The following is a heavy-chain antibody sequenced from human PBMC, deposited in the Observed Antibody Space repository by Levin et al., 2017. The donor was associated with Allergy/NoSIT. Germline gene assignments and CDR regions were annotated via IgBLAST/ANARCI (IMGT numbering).Heavy chain of an antibody. Sequence: PGGSLRLSCAASGFTFSSYTMSWVRQAPGKGLEWVSVISTGGGVTYYADSVKGRFIISRDNSDNTLYLLMNSLRAEDTALYYCARGGLSTAKLDVWGKGTAVTVSS. CDR2: ISTGGGVT. D-gene: IGHD2-21*02. J-gene: IGHJ6*04. V-gene: IGHV3-23*01. CDR3: ARGGLSTAKLDV. CDR1: GFTFSSYT.